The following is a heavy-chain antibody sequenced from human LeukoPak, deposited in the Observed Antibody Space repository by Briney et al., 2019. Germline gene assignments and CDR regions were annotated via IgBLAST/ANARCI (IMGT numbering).Heavy chain of an antibody. CDR1: RGSISSYY. Sequence: SETLSLTCTVSRGSISSYYWSWIRQPPGKGLEWIGYIYYSGSTNYNPSLKSRVTISVDTSKNQFSLKLSSVTAADTAVNYCARDSSGYLGWFDPWGQGTLVTVSS. D-gene: IGHD3-22*01. V-gene: IGHV4-59*01. J-gene: IGHJ5*02. CDR2: IYYSGST. CDR3: ARDSSGYLGWFDP.